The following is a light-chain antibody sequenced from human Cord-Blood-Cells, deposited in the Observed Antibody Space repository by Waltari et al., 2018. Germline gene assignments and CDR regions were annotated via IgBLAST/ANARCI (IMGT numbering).Light chain of an antibody. CDR2: EVS. V-gene: IGLV2-23*02. CDR1: NSAVGSYNL. CDR3: CSYAGSRV. J-gene: IGLJ3*02. Sequence: QSALTQPASVSGSPGQSIPISGTGTNSAVGSYNLVSWYQQHPGKAPKLMIYEVSKRPSGVSNRFSGSKSGNTASLTISGLQAEDEADYYCCSYAGSRVFGGGTKLTVL.